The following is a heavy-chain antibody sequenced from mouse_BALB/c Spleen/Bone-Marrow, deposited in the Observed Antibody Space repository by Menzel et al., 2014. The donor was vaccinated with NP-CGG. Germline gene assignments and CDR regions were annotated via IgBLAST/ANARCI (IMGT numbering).Heavy chain of an antibody. V-gene: IGHV1-7*01. CDR3: ARRDYWYFDV. CDR1: GYTFTSYW. CDR2: INPSTGYT. Sequence: VQGVESGAELAKPGASVKMSCKASGYTFTSYWMHWVKQRPGQGLEWIGYINPSTGYTDYNQKLKDKATLTADKSSSTAYMHLSSLTSEDSAVYYCARRDYWYFDVWGAGTTVTVSS. J-gene: IGHJ1*01.